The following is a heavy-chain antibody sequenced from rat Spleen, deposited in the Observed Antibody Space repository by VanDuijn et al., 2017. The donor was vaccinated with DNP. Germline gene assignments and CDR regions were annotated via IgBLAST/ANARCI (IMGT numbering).Heavy chain of an antibody. J-gene: IGHJ4*01. CDR1: GFTFSSYW. CDR3: TKDLQWYAMDA. CDR2: INPDGGNT. D-gene: IGHD1-1*01. Sequence: EVQLVETGGDLVPPGRSLKLSCVASGFTFSSYWMFWIRLAPGKGLEWVASINPDGGNTYCQDSVKGRFTISRDNAENTVYLQMNSLRSEDTATYYCTKDLQWYAMDAWGQGTSVTVSS. V-gene: IGHV5-58*01.